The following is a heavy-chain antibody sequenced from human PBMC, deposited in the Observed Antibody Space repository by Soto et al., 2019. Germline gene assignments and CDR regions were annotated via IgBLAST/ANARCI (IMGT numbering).Heavy chain of an antibody. Sequence: QVQLVQSGAEVKKPGSSVKVSCKASGGTFSSYAISWVRQAPGQGLEWMGGIIPIFGTANYAQKFQGRVTITADESTSTADMELSSLRSEDTAVYYCARDRYNTGFYGMDVWGQGTTVTVSS. D-gene: IGHD1-20*01. V-gene: IGHV1-69*01. J-gene: IGHJ6*02. CDR2: IIPIFGTA. CDR3: ARDRYNTGFYGMDV. CDR1: GGTFSSYA.